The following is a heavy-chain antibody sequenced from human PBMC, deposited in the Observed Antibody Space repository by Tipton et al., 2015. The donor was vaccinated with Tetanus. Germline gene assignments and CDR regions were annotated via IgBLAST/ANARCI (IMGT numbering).Heavy chain of an antibody. CDR1: GYTFTSYA. V-gene: IGHV1-3*01. J-gene: IGHJ6*02. CDR2: INAGNGNT. Sequence: QLVQSGAEVKKPGASVKVSCKASGYTFTSYAIHWVRQAPGQRLEWMGWINAGNGNTEYSQWFQGRVTITSDTSASTAYMELSSLRSEDTAVYYCARDRGDYIYYGMDVWGPGTTVTVS. CDR3: ARDRGDYIYYGMDV. D-gene: IGHD3-22*01.